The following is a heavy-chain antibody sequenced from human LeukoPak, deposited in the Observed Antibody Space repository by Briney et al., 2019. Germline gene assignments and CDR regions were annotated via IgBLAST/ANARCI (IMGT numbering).Heavy chain of an antibody. CDR3: ARVVPAAIFDY. V-gene: IGHV1-2*02. D-gene: IGHD2-2*02. CDR1: GYTFTGYY. CDR2: INPNSGGT. J-gene: IGHJ4*02. Sequence: ASVKVSCKASGYTFTGYYMHWVRQAPGQGLEWMGWINPNSGGTNYAQKFQGRVTITADKSTSTAYMELSSLRSEDTAVYYCARVVPAAIFDYWGQGTLVTVSS.